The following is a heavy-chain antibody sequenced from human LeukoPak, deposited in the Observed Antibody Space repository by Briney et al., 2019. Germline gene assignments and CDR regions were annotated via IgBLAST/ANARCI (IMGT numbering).Heavy chain of an antibody. CDR2: ISSSGST. CDR3: ARERWELLVWYFDL. V-gene: IGHV4-61*02. CDR1: GDSISSGDYY. Sequence: KPSETLSLTCTVSGDSISSGDYYWSWIRQPAGKGLEWIGRISSSGSTNYNPSLKSRVTISVDTSKNQFSLKLSSVTAADTAVYYCARERWELLVWYFDLWGRGTLVTVSS. J-gene: IGHJ2*01. D-gene: IGHD1-26*01.